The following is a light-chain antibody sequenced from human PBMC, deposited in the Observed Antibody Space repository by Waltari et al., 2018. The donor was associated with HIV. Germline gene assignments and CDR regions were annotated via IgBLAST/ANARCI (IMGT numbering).Light chain of an antibody. CDR1: QSVLYSSDNKNY. V-gene: IGKV4-1*01. CDR2: WSA. Sequence: DIVMTQSPDSLTVSLGERATFNCKSSQSVLYSSDNKNYLAGYQQKPGQPPKLLIYWSATRESGVPDRFSGSGSGTDFTLTITSLQAEDVAVYYCQQYYSTPFTFGPGTKVDIK. J-gene: IGKJ3*01. CDR3: QQYYSTPFT.